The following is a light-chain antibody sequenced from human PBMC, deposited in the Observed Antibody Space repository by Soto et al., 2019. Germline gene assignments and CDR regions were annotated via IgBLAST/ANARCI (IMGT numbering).Light chain of an antibody. V-gene: IGLV2-14*01. CDR2: NVS. Sequence: QSALTQPASVSGSPGQSITVSCTGTSSDVGGYNFVSGYLQHPGKAPKLMIYNVSNRPSGVSNRFSGSKSGNTASLTISDLQAEDEADYYCSSYASGTTLFVFGTGTKLTVL. J-gene: IGLJ1*01. CDR3: SSYASGTTLFV. CDR1: SSDVGGYNF.